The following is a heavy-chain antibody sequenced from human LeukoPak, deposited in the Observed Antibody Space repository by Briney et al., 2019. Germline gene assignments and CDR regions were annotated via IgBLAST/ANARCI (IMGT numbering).Heavy chain of an antibody. V-gene: IGHV1-69-2*01. CDR3: AADSRFGELFYY. CDR1: GYTFTDYY. CDR2: VDPEDGET. D-gene: IGHD3-10*01. Sequence: ASVKVSCKVSGYTFTDYYMHWVQQAPGKGLEWMGLVDPEDGETIYAEKFQGRVTITADTSTDTAYMELSSLRSEDTAVYYCAADSRFGELFYYWGQGTLVTVSS. J-gene: IGHJ4*02.